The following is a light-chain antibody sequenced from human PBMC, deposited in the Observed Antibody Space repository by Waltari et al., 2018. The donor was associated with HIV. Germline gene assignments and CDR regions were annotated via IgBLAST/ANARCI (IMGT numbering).Light chain of an antibody. CDR3: QQYYSLPPT. J-gene: IGKJ4*01. CDR1: RNILYNPDNKNY. V-gene: IGKV4-1*01. Sequence: DIIMTQSPDSLAVSLGERVTINCKSSRNILYNPDNKNYLAWYQQKAGQAPRVLISWASTRPVGVPSSIRTFGVPERFSGSGSGTNFSLTISSLQEDDVAVYYCQQYYSLPPTFGGGTRVERK. CDR2: WAS.